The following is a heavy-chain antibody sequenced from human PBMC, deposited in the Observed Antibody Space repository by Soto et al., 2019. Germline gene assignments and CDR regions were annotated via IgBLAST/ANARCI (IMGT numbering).Heavy chain of an antibody. CDR2: ISSSGSTI. CDR3: AKLDEGGLQYAYYAMDV. D-gene: IGHD2-15*01. CDR1: GFTFSSYE. J-gene: IGHJ6*02. V-gene: IGHV3-48*03. Sequence: PGGSLRLSCAASGFTFSSYEMNWVRQAPGKGLEWVSYISSSGSTIYYADSVKGRFTISRDNAKNTLYLQMTSLRTEDTALYYCAKLDEGGLQYAYYAMDVWGQGTTVTAP.